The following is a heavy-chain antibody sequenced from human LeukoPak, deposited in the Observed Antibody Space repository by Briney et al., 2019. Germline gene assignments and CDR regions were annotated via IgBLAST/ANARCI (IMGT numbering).Heavy chain of an antibody. CDR2: IIPIFGTA. CDR3: ARSEEYCSGGSCYEFDY. Sequence: SVKVSCKASGGSFSSYVISWVRQAPGQGLEWMGGIIPIFGTANYAQKFQSRDTITADKSTSTAYMELSSLRSEDTAVYYCARSEEYCSGGSCYEFDYWGQGTLVTDSS. J-gene: IGHJ4*02. CDR1: GGSFSSYV. V-gene: IGHV1-69*06. D-gene: IGHD2-15*01.